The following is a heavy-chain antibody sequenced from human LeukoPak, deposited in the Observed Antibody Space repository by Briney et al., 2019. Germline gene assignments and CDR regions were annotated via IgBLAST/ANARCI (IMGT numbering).Heavy chain of an antibody. J-gene: IGHJ4*02. Sequence: GGSLRLSCAASGFTFSSYWMSWVRQAPGKGLVWVSRINSDGSSTSYADSVKGRFTISRDNAKNTLYLQMNSLRAEDTAVYYCARENDFWSGVNFDYWGQGTLVTVSS. CDR1: GFTFSSYW. CDR3: ARENDFWSGVNFDY. D-gene: IGHD3-3*01. V-gene: IGHV3-74*01. CDR2: INSDGSST.